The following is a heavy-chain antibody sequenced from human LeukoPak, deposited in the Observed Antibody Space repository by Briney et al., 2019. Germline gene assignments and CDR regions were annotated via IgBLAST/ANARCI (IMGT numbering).Heavy chain of an antibody. CDR3: ARELPPVVTYYFDY. CDR2: IWYDGSNK. J-gene: IGHJ4*02. V-gene: IGHV3-33*01. Sequence: GGSLRLSCAASGFTLSSFGMHWVRQAPGEGLEWVAVIWYDGSNKYYADSVKGRFTISRDNSKNTLYLQMNSLRAEDTAVYYCARELPPVVTYYFDYWGQGTLVTVSS. D-gene: IGHD3-22*01. CDR1: GFTLSSFG.